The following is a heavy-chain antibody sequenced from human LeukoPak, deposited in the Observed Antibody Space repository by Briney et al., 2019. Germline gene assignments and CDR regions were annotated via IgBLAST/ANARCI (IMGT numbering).Heavy chain of an antibody. V-gene: IGHV1-18*01. CDR1: GYTFTSYG. CDR3: ARAGNRFWSGYYTGIWFDP. J-gene: IGHJ5*02. D-gene: IGHD3-3*01. CDR2: ISAYNGNT. Sequence: ASVKVSCKASGYTFTSYGISWVLQAPGQGLEWMGWISAYNGNTNYAQKLQGRVTMTTDTSTSTAYMELRSLRSDDTAVYYCARAGNRFWSGYYTGIWFDPWGQGTLVTVSS.